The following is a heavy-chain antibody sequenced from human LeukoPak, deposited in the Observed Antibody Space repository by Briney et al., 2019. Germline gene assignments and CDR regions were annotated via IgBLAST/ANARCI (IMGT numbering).Heavy chain of an antibody. CDR3: ARAHYYGSGSYYLGYYYDMDV. J-gene: IGHJ6*02. V-gene: IGHV1-18*01. Sequence: GGSVKVSCKASGYIFTSYGISWVRQAPGQGLEWMGWIAGYNGNTNYAQKVRGRVTMTTDTSTSTAYMELRSLRSDDTAVYYCARAHYYGSGSYYLGYYYDMDVWGQGTTVTVSS. CDR2: IAGYNGNT. CDR1: GYIFTSYG. D-gene: IGHD3-10*01.